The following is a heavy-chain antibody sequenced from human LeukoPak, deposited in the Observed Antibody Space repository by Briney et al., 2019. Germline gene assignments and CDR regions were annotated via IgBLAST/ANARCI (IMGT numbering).Heavy chain of an antibody. V-gene: IGHV1-69*06. D-gene: IGHD6-19*01. CDR3: ASRAAVAGNWFDP. J-gene: IGHJ5*02. CDR2: TIPLFGTA. Sequence: ASVKVSCKASGGTVSRYAISWVRQAPGQGLEWMGGTIPLFGTANYAQKFQGRVTITADKSTSTAYMELSSLRSEDTAVYYCASRAAVAGNWFDPWGQGTLVTVSS. CDR1: GGTVSRYA.